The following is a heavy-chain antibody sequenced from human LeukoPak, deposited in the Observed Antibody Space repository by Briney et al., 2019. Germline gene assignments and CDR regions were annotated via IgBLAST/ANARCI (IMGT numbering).Heavy chain of an antibody. Sequence: SETLSLTCTVSGYSISTSYYWGWIRQPPGKGLEWIGSIYHSGNTYYNPSLKSRVTISVDTSKNQFSLKLNSVTAADTAVYCARAGYGDSDFDYWGQGTLVTVSS. J-gene: IGHJ4*02. CDR3: ARAGYGDSDFDY. D-gene: IGHD4-17*01. CDR2: IYHSGNT. V-gene: IGHV4-38-2*02. CDR1: GYSISTSYY.